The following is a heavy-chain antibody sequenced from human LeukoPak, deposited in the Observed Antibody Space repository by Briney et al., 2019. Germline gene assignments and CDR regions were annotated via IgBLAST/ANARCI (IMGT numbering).Heavy chain of an antibody. J-gene: IGHJ4*02. D-gene: IGHD3-3*01. CDR3: ARDLFWSGYSRKSFDY. CDR1: GFTFSDYY. CDR2: IYAGGNT. Sequence: PGGSLRLSCAASGFTFSDYYMSWIRQAPGKGLEWVSLIYAGGNTYYADSVKGRFTISRDNSKNTLYLQMNSLRAEDTAVYYCARDLFWSGYSRKSFDYWGQGTLVTVSS. V-gene: IGHV3-66*01.